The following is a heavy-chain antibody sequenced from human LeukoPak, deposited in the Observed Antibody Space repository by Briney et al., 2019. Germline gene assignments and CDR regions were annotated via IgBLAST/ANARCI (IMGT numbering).Heavy chain of an antibody. D-gene: IGHD2-2*02. Sequence: MSGGSLRLSCAASGFNFSSYSMNWVRQAPGKGLEWVSSISSSSTYIYYADSLKGRFTISRDNAKNSLSLQMNSLRAEDTAVYYCARDTHCSSTSCYNAFDIWGQGTMVTVSS. CDR2: ISSSSTYI. V-gene: IGHV3-21*01. J-gene: IGHJ3*02. CDR3: ARDTHCSSTSCYNAFDI. CDR1: GFNFSSYS.